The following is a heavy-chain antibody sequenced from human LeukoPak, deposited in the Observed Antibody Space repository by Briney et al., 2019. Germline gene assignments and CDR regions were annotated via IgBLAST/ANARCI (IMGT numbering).Heavy chain of an antibody. Sequence: ASVTVSCKAAGYTFTGYYMHWVRQAPGQGLEWMGWINPNSGGTNYSQKFQGRVTRTRDTSISTAYMELSRLRADDTAVYYCARESTPKPYYGSGEYDRYFENWGQGTVVTVSS. CDR2: INPNSGGT. J-gene: IGHJ4*02. V-gene: IGHV1-2*02. D-gene: IGHD3-10*01. CDR3: ARESTPKPYYGSGEYDRYFEN. CDR1: GYTFTGYY.